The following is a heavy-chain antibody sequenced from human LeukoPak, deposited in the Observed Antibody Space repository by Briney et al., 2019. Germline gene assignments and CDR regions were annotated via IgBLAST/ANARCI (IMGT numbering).Heavy chain of an antibody. CDR3: ARDGAPDAFDI. CDR2: ISSSSSTI. D-gene: IGHD3-16*01. J-gene: IGHJ3*02. Sequence: PGGSLRLSCAASGFTFSSYGMHWVRQAPGKGLEWVSYISSSSSTIYYADSVKGRFTISRDNAKNSLYLQMNSLRAEDTAVYYCARDGAPDAFDIWGQGTMVTVSS. V-gene: IGHV3-48*01. CDR1: GFTFSSYG.